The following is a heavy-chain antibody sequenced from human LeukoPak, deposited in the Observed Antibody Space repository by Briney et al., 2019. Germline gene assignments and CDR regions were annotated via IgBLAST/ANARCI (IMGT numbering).Heavy chain of an antibody. CDR1: GGSFSGYY. CDR2: INHSGST. D-gene: IGHD7-27*01. J-gene: IGHJ4*02. CDR3: ARGLVLGY. V-gene: IGHV4-34*01. Sequence: SETLSLTCAVYGGSFSGYYSSWIRQPPGKGLEWIGEINHSGSTNYNPSLKSRVTISVDTSKNQFSLKLSSVTAADTAVYYCARGLVLGYWGQGTLVTVSS.